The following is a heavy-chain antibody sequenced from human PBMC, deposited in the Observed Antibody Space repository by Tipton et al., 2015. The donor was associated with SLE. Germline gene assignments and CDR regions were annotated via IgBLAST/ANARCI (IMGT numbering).Heavy chain of an antibody. D-gene: IGHD3-10*01. J-gene: IGHJ6*02. CDR2: IHHSGNT. V-gene: IGHV4-38-2*02. Sequence: LRLSCAVSASSISTGYHSGWIRQPPGKGLEWIASIHHSGNTYYNPSLKSRVTISVDTSKNQFSLELNSVTAADTAVYFCAREGGYAGSGSYGTVWGQGTTVTVSS. CDR3: AREGGYAGSGSYGTV. CDR1: ASSISTGYH.